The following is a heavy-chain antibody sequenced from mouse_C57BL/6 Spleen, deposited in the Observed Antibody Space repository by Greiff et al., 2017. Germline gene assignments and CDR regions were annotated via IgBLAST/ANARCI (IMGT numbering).Heavy chain of an antibody. CDR3: ARAFITTVPGAY. D-gene: IGHD1-1*01. CDR1: GFTFSDFY. Sequence: EVKLMESGGGLVQSGRSLRLSCATSGFTFSDFYMEWVRQAPGKGLEWIAASRNKANDYTTEYSASVKGRFIVSRDTSQSILYLQMNALRAEDTAIYYCARAFITTVPGAYWGQGTLVTVSA. V-gene: IGHV7-1*01. J-gene: IGHJ3*01. CDR2: SRNKANDYTT.